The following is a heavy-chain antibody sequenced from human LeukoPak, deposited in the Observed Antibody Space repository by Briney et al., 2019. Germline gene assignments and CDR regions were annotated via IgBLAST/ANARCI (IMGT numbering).Heavy chain of an antibody. CDR1: GGSISSGSYY. V-gene: IGHV4-61*02. D-gene: IGHD3-22*01. CDR3: ASGDDSSGYDY. J-gene: IGHJ4*02. CDR2: IYTSGST. Sequence: SETLSLTCTVSGGSISSGSYYWSWIRQPAGKGLEWIGRIYTSGSTNYNPSLKSRVTISVDTSKNQFSLKLSSVTAADTAVYYCASGDDSSGYDYWGQGTLVTVSS.